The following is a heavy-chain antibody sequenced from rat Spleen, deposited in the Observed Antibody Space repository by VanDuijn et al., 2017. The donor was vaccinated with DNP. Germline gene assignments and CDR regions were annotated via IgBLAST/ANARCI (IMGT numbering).Heavy chain of an antibody. D-gene: IGHD3-1*01. Sequence: EVQLVESGGGPVQPGRSLKLSCVASGFIFSNYWMTWIRQAPGKGLEWVASITNSGGNTYYPESVKGRFTISRDNAQNTLYLQMNSLRSEDTATYYCTREPLPRYFDYWGQGVMVTVSS. CDR3: TREPLPRYFDY. CDR2: ITNSGGNT. J-gene: IGHJ2*01. V-gene: IGHV5-31*01. CDR1: GFIFSNYW.